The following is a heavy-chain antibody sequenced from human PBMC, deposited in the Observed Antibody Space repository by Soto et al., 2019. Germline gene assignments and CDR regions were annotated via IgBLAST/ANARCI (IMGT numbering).Heavy chain of an antibody. J-gene: IGHJ6*02. V-gene: IGHV3-30-3*01. CDR1: GFTFSSYA. CDR3: ERTPRGQWELPYYYYGMDV. CDR2: ISYDGSNK. D-gene: IGHD1-26*01. Sequence: QVQLVESGGGVVQPGRSLRLSCAASGFTFSSYAMHWVRQAPGKGLEWVAVISYDGSNKYYADSVKGRFTISRDNSKNTLYMQMNSLRAEDKAVYYCERTPRGQWELPYYYYGMDVWGQGTTVTVSS.